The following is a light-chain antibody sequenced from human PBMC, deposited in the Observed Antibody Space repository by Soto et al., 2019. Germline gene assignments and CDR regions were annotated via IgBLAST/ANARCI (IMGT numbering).Light chain of an antibody. V-gene: IGKV1-5*03. CDR3: QQYNTNSET. CDR2: KAS. J-gene: IGKJ1*01. Sequence: DIQMTQSPSPLSASVGDRVTITCRASQSISSWLAWYQQKPGKAPKLLIYKASSLQGGVPSRFSGSGSGTEFTLTISSLQPDDFATYYCQQYNTNSETFGQGTKVEIK. CDR1: QSISSW.